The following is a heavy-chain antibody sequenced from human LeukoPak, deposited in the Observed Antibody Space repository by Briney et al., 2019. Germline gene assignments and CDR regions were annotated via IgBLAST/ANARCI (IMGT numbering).Heavy chain of an antibody. CDR1: GYTFTGYY. V-gene: IGHV1-2*02. CDR2: INPNSGGT. D-gene: IGHD2-21*02. Sequence: ASVKVSCKASGYTFTGYYMHWVRQAPGQGLEWMGWINPNSGGTNYAQKSQGRVTMTRDTSISTAYMELSRLRSDDTAVYYCARDYPACGGDCYPHYYYYGMDVWGQGTTVTVSS. CDR3: ARDYPACGGDCYPHYYYYGMDV. J-gene: IGHJ6*02.